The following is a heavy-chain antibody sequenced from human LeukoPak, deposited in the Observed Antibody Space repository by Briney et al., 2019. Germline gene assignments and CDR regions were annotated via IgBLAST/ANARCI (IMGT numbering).Heavy chain of an antibody. CDR3: AKAPVTTCRGAFCYPFDY. V-gene: IGHV3-23*01. Sequence: QTGGSLRLSCAASGFSFSNYGMNWVRQAPGKGLEWVSGIIGSGGTTYYADSVKGRFTISRDNSKNTLYLQMNSLRAEDTAVYYCAKAPVTTCRGAFCYPFDYWGLGTLVTVSS. J-gene: IGHJ4*02. D-gene: IGHD2-15*01. CDR2: IIGSGGTT. CDR1: GFSFSNYG.